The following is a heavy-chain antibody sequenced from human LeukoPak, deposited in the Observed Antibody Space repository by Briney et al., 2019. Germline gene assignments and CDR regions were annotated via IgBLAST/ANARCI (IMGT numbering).Heavy chain of an antibody. D-gene: IGHD6-19*01. CDR2: ISGSGGST. CDR3: ARRGYSSGWHDAFDI. CDR1: GFTFSSYA. V-gene: IGHV3-23*01. Sequence: PGGSLRLSCAASGFTFSSYAMSWVRQAPGKGLEWVSAISGSGGSTYYADSVKGRFTISRDNSKNTLYLQMNSLRAEDTAVYYCARRGYSSGWHDAFDIWGQGTMVTVSS. J-gene: IGHJ3*02.